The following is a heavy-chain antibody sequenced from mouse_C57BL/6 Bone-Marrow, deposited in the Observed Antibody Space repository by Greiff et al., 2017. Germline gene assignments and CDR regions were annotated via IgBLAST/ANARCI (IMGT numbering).Heavy chain of an antibody. CDR1: GYAFSSSW. V-gene: IGHV1-82*01. Sequence: VQLQESGPELVKPGASVKISCKASGYAFSSSWMNWVKQRPGKGLEWIGRIYPGDGATNYNGKFKGKATLTADKSSSTAYMQLSSLTSEDSAVYFCARSYHDVWGTGTTVTVSS. CDR3: ARSYHDV. D-gene: IGHD2-10*01. J-gene: IGHJ1*03. CDR2: IYPGDGAT.